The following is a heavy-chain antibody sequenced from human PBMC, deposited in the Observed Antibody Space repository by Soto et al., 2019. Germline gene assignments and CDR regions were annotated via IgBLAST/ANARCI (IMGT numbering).Heavy chain of an antibody. Sequence: GSXRLSCAASGFTFSDYDMSWIRQAPGKGLEWVSFVSSSGTTIYYADSVKGRFTISRDNAKNSLYLQMNSLRAEDTAVYYCARMGPRAARPSYWGQGTLVTVSS. CDR1: GFTFSDYD. D-gene: IGHD6-6*01. CDR2: VSSSGTTI. V-gene: IGHV3-11*01. CDR3: ARMGPRAARPSY. J-gene: IGHJ4*02.